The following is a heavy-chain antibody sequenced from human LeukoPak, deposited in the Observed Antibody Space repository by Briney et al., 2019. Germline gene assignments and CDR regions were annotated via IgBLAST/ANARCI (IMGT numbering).Heavy chain of an antibody. CDR3: ARLEAYYYYGMDV. V-gene: IGHV4-39*01. Sequence: SETLSLTCTVSGGSISSSSYYWGWIRQLPGKGLEWIGSIYYSGSTYYNPSLKSRVTISVDTSKNQFSLKLSSVTAADTAVYYCARLEAYYYYGMDVWGQGTTVTVSS. CDR1: GGSISSSSYY. CDR2: IYYSGST. J-gene: IGHJ6*02.